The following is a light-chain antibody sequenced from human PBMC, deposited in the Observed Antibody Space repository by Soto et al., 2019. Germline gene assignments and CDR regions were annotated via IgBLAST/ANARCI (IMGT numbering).Light chain of an antibody. CDR1: SSDVGAYNY. V-gene: IGLV2-14*01. Sequence: QSALTQPASVSGSPGQSITISCTGTSSDVGAYNYVSWYQQHPGKAPKLMIYEVINRPSGVSNRFSGSKSGNTASLTISGLQAEDEADYYCGSYTSSSTLVFGTGTNVTVL. CDR2: EVI. J-gene: IGLJ1*01. CDR3: GSYTSSSTLV.